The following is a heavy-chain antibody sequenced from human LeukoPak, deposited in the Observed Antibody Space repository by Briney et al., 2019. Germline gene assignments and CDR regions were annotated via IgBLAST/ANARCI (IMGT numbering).Heavy chain of an antibody. V-gene: IGHV3-23*01. CDR1: GFTFSSYA. J-gene: IGHJ4*02. CDR2: ITDSGGST. CDR3: AKDTSARRGSLNG. D-gene: IGHD3-16*02. Sequence: GGSLRLSCTASGFTFSSYAMGWVRQAPGKGLEWVSAITDSGGSTSYADSVRGRFTISRDNSKNTLYLQMNSLRAEDTAVYYCAKDTSARRGSLNGWGQGTLVTVSS.